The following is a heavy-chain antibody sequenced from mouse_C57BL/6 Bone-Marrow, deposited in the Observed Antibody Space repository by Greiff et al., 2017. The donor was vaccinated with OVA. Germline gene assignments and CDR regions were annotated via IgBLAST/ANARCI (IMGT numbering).Heavy chain of an antibody. Sequence: EVMLVESWEGLVKPGGSLKLSCAASGFTFSSYAMSWVRQTPEKRLEWVAYISSGGDYIYYADTVKGRFTISRDNARNTPYLQMSGLKSEETAMYYCKSVNGIYYAMDYWGQGTSVTVSS. CDR3: KSVNGIYYAMDY. CDR2: ISSGGDYI. V-gene: IGHV5-9-1*02. J-gene: IGHJ4*01. CDR1: GFTFSSYA.